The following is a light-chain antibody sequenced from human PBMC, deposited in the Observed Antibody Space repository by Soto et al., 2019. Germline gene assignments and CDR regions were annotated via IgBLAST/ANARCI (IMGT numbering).Light chain of an antibody. V-gene: IGKV1-5*01. J-gene: IGKJ3*01. CDR3: QQYNSSFT. CDR1: QSISSW. CDR2: DAS. Sequence: DIQMTQSPSTLSASVGDRVTITCRASQSISSWLAWYQQKPGKAPKLLIYDASSLESGVPSRFSGSGSVTEFTLTISSLQPDDFATYYCQQYNSSFTFGPGTKVDIK.